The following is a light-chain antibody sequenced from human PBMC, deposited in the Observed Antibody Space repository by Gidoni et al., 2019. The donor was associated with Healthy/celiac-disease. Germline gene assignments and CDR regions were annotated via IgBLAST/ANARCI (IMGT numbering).Light chain of an antibody. V-gene: IGKV1-39*01. CDR3: QQSYSTPPYT. CDR1: QSISSY. Sequence: DIQMTQSPSSLSASVGDRVTITCRASQSISSYLNWYQQKPGKAPSLQSGVPSRFSGSGSGTDFTLTISSLQPEDFATYYCQQSYSTPPYTFXQXTKLEIK. J-gene: IGKJ2*01.